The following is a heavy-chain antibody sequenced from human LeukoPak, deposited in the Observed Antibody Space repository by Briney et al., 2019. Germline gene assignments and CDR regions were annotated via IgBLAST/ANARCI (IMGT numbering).Heavy chain of an antibody. CDR3: ARGGEEYQLLLGYYYYYMDV. V-gene: IGHV4-61*02. D-gene: IGHD2-2*01. Sequence: SETMSLTCTVSGVSISSGSYYWSWIRQPAGKGLEWIGRIYTSGSTNYNPSLKSRVTISVDTSKNQFSLKLSSVTAADTAVYYCARGGEEYQLLLGYYYYYMDVWGKGTTVTVSS. CDR1: GVSISSGSYY. CDR2: IYTSGST. J-gene: IGHJ6*03.